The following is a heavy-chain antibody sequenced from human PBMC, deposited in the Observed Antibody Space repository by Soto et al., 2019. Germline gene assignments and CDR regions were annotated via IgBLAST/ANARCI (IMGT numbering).Heavy chain of an antibody. D-gene: IGHD4-17*01. CDR1: GYTFTSYD. Sequence: ASVKVSCKASGYTFTSYDINWVRQATGQGLEWMGWMNPNSCNTGYAQKFQGRVTMTRNTSISTAYMELSSLRSEDTAVYYCARDTVTPGWCYYYYYGMDVWGQGTTVTVSS. CDR2: MNPNSCNT. V-gene: IGHV1-8*01. J-gene: IGHJ6*02. CDR3: ARDTVTPGWCYYYYYGMDV.